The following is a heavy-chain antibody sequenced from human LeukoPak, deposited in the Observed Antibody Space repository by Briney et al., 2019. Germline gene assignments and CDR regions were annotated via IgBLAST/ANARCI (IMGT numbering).Heavy chain of an antibody. D-gene: IGHD5-24*01. CDR3: ACWGNRDGYKLYYYYYYMDV. Sequence: PGGSLRLSCAASGFTFSSYEMNWVRQAPGKGLEWVSYISSSGSTIYYADSVKGRFTISRDNAKNSLYLQMNSLRAEDTAVYYCACWGNRDGYKLYYYYYYMDVWGKGTTVTISS. CDR2: ISSSGSTI. CDR1: GFTFSSYE. J-gene: IGHJ6*03. V-gene: IGHV3-48*03.